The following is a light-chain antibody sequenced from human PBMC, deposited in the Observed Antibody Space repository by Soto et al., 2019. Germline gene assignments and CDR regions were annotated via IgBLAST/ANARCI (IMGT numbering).Light chain of an antibody. Sequence: DIQMTQSLSTLSASVGDRVTITCRASQSIGRFLAWYQHQPGKAPKLLIYDASTLESGVPSRFSGTGSGTEFTFSITSLQPEDFGTYYCQQCYMGWTFGQGTKVDFK. J-gene: IGKJ1*01. CDR2: DAS. V-gene: IGKV1-5*01. CDR1: QSIGRF. CDR3: QQCYMGWT.